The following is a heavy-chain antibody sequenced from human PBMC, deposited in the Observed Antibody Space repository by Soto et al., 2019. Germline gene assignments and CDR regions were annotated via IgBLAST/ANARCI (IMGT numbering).Heavy chain of an antibody. V-gene: IGHV3-30-3*01. CDR2: ISDDGSIK. CDR3: AKTHRATTVVTRYWYFDL. J-gene: IGHJ2*01. CDR1: GFSFTTYA. D-gene: IGHD4-17*01. Sequence: GGSLRLSCAASGFSFTTYAMHWVRQAPGKGLEWVAVISDDGSIKYYADSVKGRFTISRDNSKNTFYLQMNSLRGDDTALYYCAKTHRATTVVTRYWYFDLWGRGTLVTVSS.